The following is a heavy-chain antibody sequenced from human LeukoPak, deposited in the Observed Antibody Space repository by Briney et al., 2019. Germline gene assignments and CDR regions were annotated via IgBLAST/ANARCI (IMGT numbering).Heavy chain of an antibody. CDR3: AKVSVPYSSGSKRPLFDY. J-gene: IGHJ4*02. CDR1: GFTFSTYG. D-gene: IGHD6-19*01. CDR2: IWSDGSNK. Sequence: GGSLRLSCAASGFTFSTYGMHWVRQAPGKGLEWVAFIWSDGSNKYYADSVKGRYTISRDNSKNTLYLQMNSLRAEDTAVYYCAKVSVPYSSGSKRPLFDYWGQGTLVTVSS. V-gene: IGHV3-30*02.